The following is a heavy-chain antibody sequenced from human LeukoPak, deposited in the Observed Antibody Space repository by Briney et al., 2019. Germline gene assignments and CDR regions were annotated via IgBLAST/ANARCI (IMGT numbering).Heavy chain of an antibody. Sequence: PSETLSLTCTVSGGSISSSSYYWGWIRQPPGKGLEWIGSIYYSGSTYYNPSLKSRVTISADTSENQFSLKLSSVTAADTAVYYCARGSARWELLNWGQGTLVTVSS. CDR1: GGSISSSSYY. CDR3: ARGSARWELLN. CDR2: IYYSGST. D-gene: IGHD1-26*01. V-gene: IGHV4-39*01. J-gene: IGHJ4*02.